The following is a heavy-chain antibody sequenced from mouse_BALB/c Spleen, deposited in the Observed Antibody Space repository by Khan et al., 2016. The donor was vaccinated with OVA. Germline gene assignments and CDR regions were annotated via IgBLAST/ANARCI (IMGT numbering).Heavy chain of an antibody. CDR1: GFSLTSDG. V-gene: IGHV2-6*02. J-gene: IGHJ4*01. CDR2: RWSDGST. CDR3: ARWFDGYSSLYAMDY. D-gene: IGHD2-3*01. Sequence: VQLQQSGPGLVAPSQSLSITCTVSGFSLTSDGVHWVRQPPGKGLEWLVVRWSDGSTYYNSGLKSRLSIRKDNSKSQVFLKRNSLQHDDTAIYYCARWFDGYSSLYAMDYWGQGTSVTVSS.